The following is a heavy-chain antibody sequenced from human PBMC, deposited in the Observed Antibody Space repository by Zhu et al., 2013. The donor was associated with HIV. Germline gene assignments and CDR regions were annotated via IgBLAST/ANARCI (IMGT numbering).Heavy chain of an antibody. J-gene: IGHJ4*02. Sequence: QVQLVQSGAEVKKPGSSVKVSCKASGGTFNSYAISWVRQAPGQGLEWMGGIIPIFGTPNYAQKFQGRVTITADKSTSTAYMELSSLRSEDTAVYFCAQGRQYCTVDSCPGIAYWGQGTLVTVSS. CDR3: AQGRQYCTVDSCPGIAY. D-gene: IGHD2-8*01. CDR2: IIPIFGTP. V-gene: IGHV1-69*06. CDR1: GGTFNSYA.